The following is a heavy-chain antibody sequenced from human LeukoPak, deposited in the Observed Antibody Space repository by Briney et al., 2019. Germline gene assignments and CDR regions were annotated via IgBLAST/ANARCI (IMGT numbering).Heavy chain of an antibody. J-gene: IGHJ4*02. CDR3: ARGDEMASFDY. CDR1: GFTFSDYS. V-gene: IGHV3-21*01. D-gene: IGHD5-24*01. Sequence: PGGSLRLSCAASGFTFSDYSMHWVRQAPGKGLEWVSSISGTSSFIYYADSLKGRFTISRDNAKNSLFLQMNSLRAEDTAVYYCARGDEMASFDYWGQGTLVTVSS. CDR2: ISGTSSFI.